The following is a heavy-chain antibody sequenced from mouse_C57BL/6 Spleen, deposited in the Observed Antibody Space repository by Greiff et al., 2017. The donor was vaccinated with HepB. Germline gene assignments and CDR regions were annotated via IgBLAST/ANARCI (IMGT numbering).Heavy chain of an antibody. Sequence: EVQLQQSGPELVKPGASVKISCKASGYTFTDYYMNWVKQSHGKSLEWIGDINPNNGGTSYNQKFKGKATLTVDKSSSTAYMELRSLTSAVSAVYYCASSWFAYWGQGTLVTVSA. CDR1: GYTFTDYY. CDR3: ASSWFAY. CDR2: INPNNGGT. J-gene: IGHJ3*01. V-gene: IGHV1-26*01.